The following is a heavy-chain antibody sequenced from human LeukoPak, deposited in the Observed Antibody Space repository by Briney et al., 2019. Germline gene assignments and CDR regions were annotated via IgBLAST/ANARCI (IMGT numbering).Heavy chain of an antibody. D-gene: IGHD2-15*01. CDR1: GFTFSNYA. CDR2: ISYDGSNK. CDR3: AKGHRLCTSGNCNSQVDY. Sequence: GGSLRLSCAASGFTFSNYAMHWVRQAPGKGLEWVALISYDGSNKYYTDSVKGRFTISRDNSKNTLYLQMNSLRAEDTAAYYCAKGHRLCTSGNCNSQVDYWGHGTLVIVPS. J-gene: IGHJ4*01. V-gene: IGHV3-30-3*01.